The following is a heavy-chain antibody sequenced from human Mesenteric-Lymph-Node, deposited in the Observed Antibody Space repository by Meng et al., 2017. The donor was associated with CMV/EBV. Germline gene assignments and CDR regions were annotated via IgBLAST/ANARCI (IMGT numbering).Heavy chain of an antibody. Sequence: GESLKISCAASGLIVSSNYMNWVRQGPGKGLEWVSVIYSGGSTYYADSVKGRFTISRDNSKNTLSLQMNSLTPEDTAVYYCVRENWNSGYYYGLDVWGQGTTVTVSS. CDR2: IYSGGST. CDR1: GLIVSSNY. CDR3: VRENWNSGYYYGLDV. J-gene: IGHJ6*02. V-gene: IGHV3-66*02. D-gene: IGHD1/OR15-1a*01.